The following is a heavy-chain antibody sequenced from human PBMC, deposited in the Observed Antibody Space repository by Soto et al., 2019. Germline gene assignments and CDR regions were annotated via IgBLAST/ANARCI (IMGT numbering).Heavy chain of an antibody. V-gene: IGHV5-51*01. CDR3: ARKYYYGAGTLDY. D-gene: IGHD3-10*01. J-gene: IGHJ4*02. Sequence: GESLKISCKGSGYIFTNYWIGWVRQMPGKGLEWMGIIYPGDSETRYSPSFQGQVTMSADKSISTAYLQWSSLKASDSAMYYCARKYYYGAGTLDYWGQGTLVTVSS. CDR1: GYIFTNYW. CDR2: IYPGDSET.